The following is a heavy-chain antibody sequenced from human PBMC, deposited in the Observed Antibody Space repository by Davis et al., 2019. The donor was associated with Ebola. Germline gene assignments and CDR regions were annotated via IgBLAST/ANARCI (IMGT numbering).Heavy chain of an antibody. J-gene: IGHJ5*02. CDR2: IYYSGST. CDR3: ARPVGNGDYSWFDP. V-gene: IGHV4-39*01. Sequence: SETLSLTCTVSGGSISSSSYYWGWIRQPPGKGLEWIGSIYYSGSTYYNPSLKSRVTISVDTSKNQFSLKLSSVTAADTAVYYCARPVGNGDYSWFDPWGQGTLVTVSS. CDR1: GGSISSSSYY. D-gene: IGHD4-17*01.